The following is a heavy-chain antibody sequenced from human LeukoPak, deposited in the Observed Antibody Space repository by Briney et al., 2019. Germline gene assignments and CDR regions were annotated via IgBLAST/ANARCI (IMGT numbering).Heavy chain of an antibody. CDR1: GFTFSSSA. CDR2: ISNNGGYT. D-gene: IGHD6-13*01. V-gene: IGHV3-23*01. Sequence: PGGSLRLSCAASGFTFSSSAMSWVRQAPGKGLEWVSPISNNGGYTYYADSVKGRFTISRDNSKNTLYLQMNSLRAEDTAVYYCARESGIAAAGTGAFDIWGQGTMVTVSS. J-gene: IGHJ3*02. CDR3: ARESGIAAAGTGAFDI.